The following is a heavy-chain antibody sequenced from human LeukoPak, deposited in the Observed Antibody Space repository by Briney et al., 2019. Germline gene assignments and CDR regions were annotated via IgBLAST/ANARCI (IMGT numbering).Heavy chain of an antibody. CDR3: ARGSLGYCTNGVCYYDH. Sequence: SETLSLTCTVSGGSISSYYWSWIRQPPGKGLEWIGYIYYSGSTNYNPSLKSRVTISVDTSKNQFSLKLSSVTAADTAVYYCARGSLGYCTNGVCYYDHWGQGTLVTVSS. CDR1: GGSISSYY. J-gene: IGHJ4*02. CDR2: IYYSGST. D-gene: IGHD2-8*01. V-gene: IGHV4-59*01.